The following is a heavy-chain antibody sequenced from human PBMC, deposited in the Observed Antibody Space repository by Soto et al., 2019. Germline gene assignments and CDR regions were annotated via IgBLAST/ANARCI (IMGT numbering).Heavy chain of an antibody. D-gene: IGHD3-10*01. Sequence: QVQLVQSGAEVKKPGSSVKVSCKASGGTLSSYAISWVRQAPGQGLEWMGGIIPIFGTANYAQKFQGRVTITADESTSTAYRELSSLRSEDTAVYYCARGVVRGFIITVNCMDVWGQGTTVTVSS. CDR1: GGTLSSYA. CDR2: IIPIFGTA. CDR3: ARGVVRGFIITVNCMDV. V-gene: IGHV1-69*01. J-gene: IGHJ6*02.